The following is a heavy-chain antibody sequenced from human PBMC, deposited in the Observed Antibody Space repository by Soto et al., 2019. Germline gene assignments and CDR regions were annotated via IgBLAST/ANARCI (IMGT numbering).Heavy chain of an antibody. J-gene: IGHJ4*02. CDR2: VSHDGSNK. Sequence: QVQLVESGGGVVQPGRSLRLSCAASGFSFSSCAMHWVRQAPGKGLKRVAVVSHDGSNKYYADSVKGRFTISRDNSINTVYLQMNSLRAEDTAVYYCARVSIAVAGIAYYFDYWGQGTLVTVSS. D-gene: IGHD6-19*01. CDR1: GFSFSSCA. CDR3: ARVSIAVAGIAYYFDY. V-gene: IGHV3-30-3*01.